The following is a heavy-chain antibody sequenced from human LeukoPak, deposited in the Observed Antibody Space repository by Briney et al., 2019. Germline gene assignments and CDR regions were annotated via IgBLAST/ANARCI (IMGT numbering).Heavy chain of an antibody. D-gene: IGHD3-22*01. CDR3: AREGWSSGYRFYYYGMDV. CDR1: GYTFTGYY. Sequence: ASVKVSCKASGYTFTGYYMHWVRQAPGQGLEWMGWINPNSGGTNYAQKFQGWVTMTRDTSISTAYMELSRLRSDDTAVYYCAREGWSSGYRFYYYGMDVWGQGTTVTVSS. J-gene: IGHJ6*02. CDR2: INPNSGGT. V-gene: IGHV1-2*04.